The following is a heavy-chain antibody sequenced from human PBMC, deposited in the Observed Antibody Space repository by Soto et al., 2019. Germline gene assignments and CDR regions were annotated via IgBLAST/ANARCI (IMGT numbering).Heavy chain of an antibody. D-gene: IGHD3-22*01. CDR1: GGSISSYY. V-gene: IGHV4-59*01. J-gene: IGHJ5*02. CDR2: IYYSGST. CDR3: ARGRRDSSGYYYT. Sequence: SETLSLTCTVSGGSISSYYWSWIRQPPGKGLEWIGYIYYSGSTNYNPSLKSRVTISVDTSKNQFSLKLSSVTAADTAVYYCARGRRDSSGYYYTWGQGTLVTVSS.